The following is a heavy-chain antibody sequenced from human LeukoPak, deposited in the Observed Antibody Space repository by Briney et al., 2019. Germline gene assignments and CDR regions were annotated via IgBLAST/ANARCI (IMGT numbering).Heavy chain of an antibody. J-gene: IGHJ5*02. D-gene: IGHD3-22*01. V-gene: IGHV3-30*02. Sequence: GGSLRLSCAASGFTFSSYGMHWVRQAPGKGLEWVAFIRYDGSNKYYADSVKGRFTISRDNSKNTLYLQMNSLRAEDTAVYYCAKPTYYYDSSGYYVTFDPWGQGTLVTVSS. CDR2: IRYDGSNK. CDR1: GFTFSSYG. CDR3: AKPTYYYDSSGYYVTFDP.